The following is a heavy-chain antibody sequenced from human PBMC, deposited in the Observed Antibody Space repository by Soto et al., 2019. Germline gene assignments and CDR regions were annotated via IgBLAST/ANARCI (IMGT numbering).Heavy chain of an antibody. D-gene: IGHD6-19*01. V-gene: IGHV4-59*11. CDR3: ARVGSSGWSPDY. Sequence: PSETLSLTCSVSGGSISGHYSTWIRQSPGKGLEWIGYIFYSGSTNYNPSLKSRVTISVDTSKNQFSLKMSSVTAADTAVYYCARVGSSGWSPDYWGRGTLVTVSS. CDR1: GGSISGHY. CDR2: IFYSGST. J-gene: IGHJ4*02.